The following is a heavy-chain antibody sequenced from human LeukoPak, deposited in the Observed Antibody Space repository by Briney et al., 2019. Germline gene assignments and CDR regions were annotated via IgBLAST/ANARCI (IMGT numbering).Heavy chain of an antibody. CDR1: GGTFSSYA. CDR3: ARPTGSGWYFDL. CDR2: IIPIFGTA. D-gene: IGHD6-19*01. J-gene: IGHJ2*01. Sequence: SVKVSCKASGGTFSSYAISWVRQAPGQGLEWMGGIIPIFGTANYAQKFQGRVTITTDESTSTAYMELSSLRSEDTAVYYCARPTGSGWYFDLWGRGTLVTVSS. V-gene: IGHV1-69*05.